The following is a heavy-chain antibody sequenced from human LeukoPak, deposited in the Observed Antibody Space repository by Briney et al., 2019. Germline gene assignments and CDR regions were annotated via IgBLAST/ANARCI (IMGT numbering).Heavy chain of an antibody. Sequence: PSETLSLTCAVYSESFSGGYWSWIRRPPGKGLDWIGEISHGEGTNYNPSLKSRVTISVDTSKNQFSLKLTSVTAADTAVYYCARGLDHSKTGYWGQGTLVTVSS. J-gene: IGHJ4*02. CDR3: ARGLDHSKTGY. D-gene: IGHD4-11*01. CDR1: SESFSGGY. V-gene: IGHV4-34*01. CDR2: ISHGEGT.